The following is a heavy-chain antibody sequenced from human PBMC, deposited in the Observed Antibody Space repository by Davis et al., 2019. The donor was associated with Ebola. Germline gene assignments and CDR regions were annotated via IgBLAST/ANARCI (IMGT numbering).Heavy chain of an antibody. V-gene: IGHV3-23*01. CDR1: GFTFSSFG. CDR2: MSASGGVT. J-gene: IGHJ6*02. CDR3: AKSSVAGTSGMDV. Sequence: GESLKISCAASGFTFSSFGMSWVRQTPGKGLEWISAMSASGGVTHYADSVKVRFAISRDNSKNTLYLQMNSLRAEDTAVYYCAKSSVAGTSGMDVWGQGTTVTVSS. D-gene: IGHD6-19*01.